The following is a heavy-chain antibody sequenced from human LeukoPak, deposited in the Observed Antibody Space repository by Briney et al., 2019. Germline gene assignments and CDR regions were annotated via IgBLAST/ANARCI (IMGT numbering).Heavy chain of an antibody. V-gene: IGHV4-4*07. D-gene: IGHD5-18*01. CDR1: GGSISSYY. CDR3: ARHKTWIQLWYFDY. Sequence: SETLSLTCTVSGGSISSYYWSWIRQPAGKGLEWIGRIYTSGSTNYNPSLKSRVTMSVDTSKNQFSLKLSSVTAADTAVYYCARHKTWIQLWYFDYWGQGTLVTVSS. J-gene: IGHJ4*02. CDR2: IYTSGST.